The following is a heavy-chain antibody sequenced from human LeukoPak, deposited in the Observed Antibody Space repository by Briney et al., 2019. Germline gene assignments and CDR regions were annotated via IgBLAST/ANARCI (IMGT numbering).Heavy chain of an antibody. J-gene: IGHJ4*02. CDR2: IYISGST. V-gene: IGHV4-4*07. CDR3: ARDRGTWNDDGFDY. D-gene: IGHD1-1*01. Sequence: PSETLSLTCTVSGDSISSYYWSWIRQPAGKGLEWIGRIYISGSTNYNPSLKSRDNMSVDTSKNQFSLKLSSVTAADTAVYYCARDRGTWNDDGFDYWGQGTLVTVSS. CDR1: GDSISSYY.